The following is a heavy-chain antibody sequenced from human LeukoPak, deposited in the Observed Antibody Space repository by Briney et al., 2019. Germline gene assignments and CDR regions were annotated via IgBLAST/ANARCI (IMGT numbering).Heavy chain of an antibody. J-gene: IGHJ4*02. CDR1: GLSFRDAW. Sequence: GSLRLSCAVSGLSFRDAWLCWVRQPPGKGLEWIGEINHSGSTNYNPSLKSRVTISVDTSKNQFSLKLSSVTAADTAVYYCARVRLLNSSGWYSGFVYYFDYWGQGTLVTVSS. D-gene: IGHD6-19*01. CDR2: INHSGST. V-gene: IGHV4-34*01. CDR3: ARVRLLNSSGWYSGFVYYFDY.